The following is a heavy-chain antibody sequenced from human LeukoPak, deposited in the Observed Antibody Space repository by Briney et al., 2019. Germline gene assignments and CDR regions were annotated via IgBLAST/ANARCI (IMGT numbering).Heavy chain of an antibody. J-gene: IGHJ4*02. CDR1: GFTFSSYT. D-gene: IGHD2/OR15-2a*01. V-gene: IGHV3-48*02. CDR2: ISGSGSAT. Sequence: PGGSLRLSCAASGFTFSSYTMNWVRQAPGKELEWVSYISGSGSATYYADSVKGRFTISRDNAKNSVYMQMNSLRDEDTAVYYCARISGLGAREYLDHWGQGTLVTVSS. CDR3: ARISGLGAREYLDH.